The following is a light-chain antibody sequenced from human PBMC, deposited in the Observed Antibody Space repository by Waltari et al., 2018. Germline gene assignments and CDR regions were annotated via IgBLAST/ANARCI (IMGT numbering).Light chain of an antibody. J-gene: IGKJ1*01. V-gene: IGKV3-15*01. Sequence: EIVMTQSPATLSVSPGERATLSCRASQRVSSNLAWYQQKPGPAPRLLIFGASTRATGIPARFSGSGSGTEFTLTISSLQSEDFAVYYCQQYRTFGQGTKVEIK. CDR1: QRVSSN. CDR3: QQYRT. CDR2: GAS.